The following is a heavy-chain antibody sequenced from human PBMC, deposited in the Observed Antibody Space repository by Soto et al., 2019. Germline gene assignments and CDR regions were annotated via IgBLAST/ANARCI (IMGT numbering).Heavy chain of an antibody. CDR3: AREENWNYGAFDI. CDR1: GFTFSSYA. D-gene: IGHD1-7*01. Sequence: QVQLVESGGGVVPPGRSLRLSCAASGFTFSSYAMHWVRQAPGKGLEWVAVISYDGSNKYYADSVKGRFTISRDNSKNTLYLQMNSLRAEDTAVYYCAREENWNYGAFDIWGQGTMVTVSS. CDR2: ISYDGSNK. V-gene: IGHV3-30-3*01. J-gene: IGHJ3*02.